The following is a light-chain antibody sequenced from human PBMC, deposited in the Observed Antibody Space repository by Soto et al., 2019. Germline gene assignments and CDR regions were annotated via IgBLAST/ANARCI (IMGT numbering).Light chain of an antibody. V-gene: IGKV1-5*03. CDR2: GAS. Sequence: DVQLTQSPCTLSASVGDRVTVTCRASKSVSSWLAWYQQKPGEAPKLLVYGASRLQSGVPSRFSGSGSGTEFTLIITSLQPDDFATDSSQQYDPSPYTFG. CDR1: KSVSSW. J-gene: IGKJ1*01. CDR3: QQYDPSPYT.